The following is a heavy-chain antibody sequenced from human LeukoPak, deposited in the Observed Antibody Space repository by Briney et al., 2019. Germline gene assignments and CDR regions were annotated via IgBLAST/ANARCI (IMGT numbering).Heavy chain of an antibody. CDR1: GFTFSSYA. D-gene: IGHD1-26*01. J-gene: IGHJ4*02. Sequence: GGSLRLSCAASGFTFSSYAMYWVRQAPGKGLEWVSVISGSGGSTYYADSVKGRFTISRDNSKNTLYLQMNSLRAEDTAVYYCAKGIVGATPDGIFDYWGQGTLVTVSS. CDR3: AKGIVGATPDGIFDY. V-gene: IGHV3-23*01. CDR2: ISGSGGST.